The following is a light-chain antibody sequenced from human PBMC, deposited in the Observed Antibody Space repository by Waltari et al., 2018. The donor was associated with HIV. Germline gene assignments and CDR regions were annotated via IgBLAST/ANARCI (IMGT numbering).Light chain of an antibody. J-gene: IGKJ5*01. CDR2: DTY. CDR3: QQYGTSVT. V-gene: IGKV3-20*01. CDR1: QSVAGNP. Sequence: EIVLTQSPGTLSLSSGEKVTLSCRASQSVAGNPLAWYQQRTGQAPRLLIYDTYRRATGIPDRFSGSGSGTDFTLTIGSLEPEDFAVYYCQQYGTSVTFGQGTRLEIK.